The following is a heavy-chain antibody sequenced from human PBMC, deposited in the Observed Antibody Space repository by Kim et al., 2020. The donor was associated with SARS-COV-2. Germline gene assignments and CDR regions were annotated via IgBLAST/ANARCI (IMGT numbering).Heavy chain of an antibody. D-gene: IGHD3-3*01. CDR1: GYTFTSYG. CDR2: ISAYNGNT. V-gene: IGHV1-18*04. Sequence: ASVKVSCKASGYTFTSYGISWVRQAPGQGLEWMGWISAYNGNTNYAQKLQGRVTMTTDTSTSTAYMELRSLRSDDTAVYYCARDGPYYDFWSGYYTNYYYYYGMDVWGQGTTVTVSS. J-gene: IGHJ6*02. CDR3: ARDGPYYDFWSGYYTNYYYYYGMDV.